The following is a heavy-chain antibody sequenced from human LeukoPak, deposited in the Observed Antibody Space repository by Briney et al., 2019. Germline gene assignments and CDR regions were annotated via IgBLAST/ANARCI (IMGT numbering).Heavy chain of an antibody. CDR2: LYPGDSDS. J-gene: IGHJ4*02. Sequence: HGESLRISCKGSGYSFTSYWISWVRQMPGKGLEWMGILYPGDSDSRYSPSFQGQVTISADKSISTAYLQWSSLKASDTAMYYCARASRDGYNQNFDYWGQGTLVTVSS. D-gene: IGHD5-24*01. V-gene: IGHV5-51*01. CDR3: ARASRDGYNQNFDY. CDR1: GYSFTSYW.